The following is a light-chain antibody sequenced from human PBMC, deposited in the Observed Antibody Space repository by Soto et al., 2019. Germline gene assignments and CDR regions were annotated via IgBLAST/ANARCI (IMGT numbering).Light chain of an antibody. J-gene: IGLJ2*01. CDR2: EVS. V-gene: IGLV2-8*01. CDR3: SSYAASNIVV. CDR1: SSDVGGYNY. Sequence: QSALTQPPSASGSPGQSVTISCTGASSDVGGYNYVSWYQQHPGKAPKVMIYEVSKRPSGVPDRFSGSKSGNTASLTVSGLQAEDEADYYCSSYAASNIVVFGGGNKLTVL.